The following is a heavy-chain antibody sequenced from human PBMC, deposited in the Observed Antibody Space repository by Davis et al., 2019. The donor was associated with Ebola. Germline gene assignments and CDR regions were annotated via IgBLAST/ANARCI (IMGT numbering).Heavy chain of an antibody. Sequence: ASVKVSCKTSGYSFSSHGITWVRHVPGQGHEWIGWITTYNGNTNYAPKFQGRVIMTADKSSTTAYMELRSLRSDDTAVYYCARDLGAYGALDVWGQGTTVTVSS. CDR1: GYSFSSHG. CDR2: ITTYNGNT. V-gene: IGHV1-18*01. CDR3: ARDLGAYGALDV. D-gene: IGHD4/OR15-4a*01. J-gene: IGHJ6*02.